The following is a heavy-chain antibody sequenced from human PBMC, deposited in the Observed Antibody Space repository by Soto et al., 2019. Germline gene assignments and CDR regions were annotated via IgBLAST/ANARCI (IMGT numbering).Heavy chain of an antibody. V-gene: IGHV4-59*01. J-gene: IGHJ4*02. CDR1: GGSISSYY. CDR2: IYYSGST. CDR3: ARADTSSSYYFDY. Sequence: SETLSLTCTVSGGSISSYYWSWIRQPPGKGLEWIGYIYYSGSTNYNPSLKSRVTISVDTSKNQFSLKLSSVTAADTAVYYCARADTSSSYYFDYWGQGTLVTVSS. D-gene: IGHD6-6*01.